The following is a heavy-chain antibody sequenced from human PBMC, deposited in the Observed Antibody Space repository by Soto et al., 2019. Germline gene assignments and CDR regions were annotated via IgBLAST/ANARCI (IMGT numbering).Heavy chain of an antibody. J-gene: IGHJ5*02. V-gene: IGHV1-69*02. CDR2: IIPILGIA. D-gene: IGHD3-10*01. CDR3: ARSGRDYGSGSSSWFDP. Sequence: QVQLVQSGAEVKKPGSSVKVSCKASGGTFSSYTISWVRQAPGQGLEWMGRIIPILGIANYAQKFQGRVTITADKSTSTAYMELSSLRSEDTAVYYCARSGRDYGSGSSSWFDPWGQGTLVTVSS. CDR1: GGTFSSYT.